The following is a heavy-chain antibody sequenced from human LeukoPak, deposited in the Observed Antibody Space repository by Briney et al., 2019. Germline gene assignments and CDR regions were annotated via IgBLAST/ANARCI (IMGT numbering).Heavy chain of an antibody. V-gene: IGHV4-59*12. CDR2: IHYSGIT. CDR3: ARDRYCTNGVCYTAYNWFDP. Sequence: SETLSLTCTVSGGSINSLYWNWIRQLPGKGLEWIGYIHYSGITNYNPSFNSRVTISLDTSKNQFSLKLSSVTAADTAVYYCARDRYCTNGVCYTAYNWFDPWGQGTLVTVSS. CDR1: GGSINSLY. D-gene: IGHD2-8*01. J-gene: IGHJ5*02.